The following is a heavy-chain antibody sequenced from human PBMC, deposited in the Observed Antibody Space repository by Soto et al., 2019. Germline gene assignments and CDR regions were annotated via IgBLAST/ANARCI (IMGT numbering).Heavy chain of an antibody. V-gene: IGHV3-33*01. CDR3: ARDWGACTPGECYSHGFDL. CDR1: GFTLDTYG. Sequence: QVQLVESGGGMVQPGGSLRLSCAVSGFTLDTYGMHWVRQAAGQGLEWVAVSWQDGRHLDYADSVRGRFTVFRDDSKNTLFLEMNGLRGDDTAVYYCARDWGACTPGECYSHGFDLWGQGTLVTVSS. J-gene: IGHJ3*01. CDR2: SWQDGRHL. D-gene: IGHD2-21*01.